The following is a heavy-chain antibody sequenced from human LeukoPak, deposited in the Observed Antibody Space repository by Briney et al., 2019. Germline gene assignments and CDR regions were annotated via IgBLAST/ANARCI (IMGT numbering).Heavy chain of an antibody. D-gene: IGHD6-13*01. Sequence: ASVKVSCKASGCTFTGYYMHWVRQAPGQGLEWMGWINPNSGGTNYAQKFQGRVTMTRDTSISTAYMELSRLRSDDKAVYYCARDRRYSSSWYYYYYYMDVWGKGTTVTVSS. CDR2: INPNSGGT. CDR3: ARDRRYSSSWYYYYYYMDV. CDR1: GCTFTGYY. J-gene: IGHJ6*03. V-gene: IGHV1-2*02.